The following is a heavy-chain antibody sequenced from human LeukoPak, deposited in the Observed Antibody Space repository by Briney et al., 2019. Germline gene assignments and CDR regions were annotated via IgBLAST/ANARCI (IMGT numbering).Heavy chain of an antibody. CDR3: ARDGARRYLDY. V-gene: IGHV4-61*09. D-gene: IGHD3-16*01. CDR2: IFTSGST. CDR1: GGSISSGRYY. J-gene: IGHJ4*02. Sequence: SETLSLTCTVSGGSISSGRYYWNWIRQPAGKGLEWIGHIFTSGSTNYNPSLKSRVTISVDTSKNQFSLKLSSVTAADTAVYYCARDGARRYLDYWGQGTLVTVSS.